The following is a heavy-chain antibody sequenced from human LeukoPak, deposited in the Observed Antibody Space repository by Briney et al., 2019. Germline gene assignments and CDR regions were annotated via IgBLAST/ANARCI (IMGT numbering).Heavy chain of an antibody. J-gene: IGHJ3*02. Sequence: GGSLRLSCSASGFSFSSYAVMWVRQAPGKGLEWVSAISGSGGSTYYADSVKGRFTISRDNSKNTLYLQMNSLRAEDTAVYYCAKDSKIVSPPLYDAFDIWGQGTMVTVSS. D-gene: IGHD3-22*01. CDR1: GFSFSSYA. V-gene: IGHV3-23*01. CDR3: AKDSKIVSPPLYDAFDI. CDR2: ISGSGGST.